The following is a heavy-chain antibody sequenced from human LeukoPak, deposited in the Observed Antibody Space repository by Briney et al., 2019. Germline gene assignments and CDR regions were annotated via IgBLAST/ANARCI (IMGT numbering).Heavy chain of an antibody. Sequence: SETLSLTCTVSGGSISNYFWSWIRQPAGKGLEWIGRIHDNGDSNHNPSLKSRVTMSLDTSNNQFSLKLSSVTAADTAVYYCARHGRVPAAPFDPWGQGTLVTVSS. V-gene: IGHV4-4*07. D-gene: IGHD2-2*01. CDR1: GGSISNYF. CDR3: ARHGRVPAAPFDP. CDR2: IHDNGDS. J-gene: IGHJ5*02.